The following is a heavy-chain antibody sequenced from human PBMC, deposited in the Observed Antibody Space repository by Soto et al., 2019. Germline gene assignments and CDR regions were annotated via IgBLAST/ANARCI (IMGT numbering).Heavy chain of an antibody. J-gene: IGHJ6*02. V-gene: IGHV4-30-2*01. CDR3: SRVPLDRDYGMDF. CDR1: GGSISSGGYS. Sequence: NLSVTCAVSGGSISSGGYSWTWIRQPPGKGLEWIGYIYHSGSTYYNPSLKSRVTISVDRSKNQFSLKLSSVTAADTAVYYCSRVPLDRDYGMDFRGQGSMRTVSS. CDR2: IYHSGST.